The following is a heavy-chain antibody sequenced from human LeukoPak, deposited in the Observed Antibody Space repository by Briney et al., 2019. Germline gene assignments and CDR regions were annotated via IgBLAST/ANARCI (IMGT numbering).Heavy chain of an antibody. Sequence: GGSPRLSCAASGFTFSAHNMNWVRQAPGKGLEWVSFISSSNSYIYYADSVKGRFTISRDNAKNSLYLQMNSLRAEDTAVYYCARESAGYSSGWSVDYWGQGTLVTVSS. CDR3: ARESAGYSSGWSVDY. CDR1: GFTFSAHN. D-gene: IGHD6-19*01. V-gene: IGHV3-21*01. J-gene: IGHJ4*02. CDR2: ISSSNSYI.